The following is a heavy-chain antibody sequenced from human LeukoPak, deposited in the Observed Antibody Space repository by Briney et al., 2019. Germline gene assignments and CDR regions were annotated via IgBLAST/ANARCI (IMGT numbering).Heavy chain of an antibody. J-gene: IGHJ3*02. D-gene: IGHD2-2*01. CDR1: GGTFSSYA. Sequence: SVKVSCKASGGTFSSYAISWVRQAPGQGLEWMGGIIPIFGTAHYAQKFQGRVTITADESTSTAYMELSSLRSEDTAAYYCARDGNLKYCSSTSCYGFAFDIWGQGTMVTASS. CDR2: IIPIFGTA. CDR3: ARDGNLKYCSSTSCYGFAFDI. V-gene: IGHV1-69*13.